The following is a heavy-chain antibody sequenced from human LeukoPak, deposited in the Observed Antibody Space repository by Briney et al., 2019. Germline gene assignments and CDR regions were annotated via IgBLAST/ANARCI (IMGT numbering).Heavy chain of an antibody. Sequence: GASVKVSCKASGYTFTSYGISWVRQAPGQGLEWMGTISPSGGTTNYAQKFQGRITMTRDTSTSTAYMELSSLRSEDTAVYYCARDQSGSAYSSGWYENWFDPWGQGTLVTVSS. V-gene: IGHV1-46*01. CDR2: ISPSGGTT. CDR1: GYTFTSYG. D-gene: IGHD6-19*01. J-gene: IGHJ5*02. CDR3: ARDQSGSAYSSGWYENWFDP.